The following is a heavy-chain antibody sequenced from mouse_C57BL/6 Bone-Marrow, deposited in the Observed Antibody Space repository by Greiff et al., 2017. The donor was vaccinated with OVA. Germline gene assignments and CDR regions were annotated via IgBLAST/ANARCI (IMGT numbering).Heavy chain of an antibody. CDR2: IHPNSGST. J-gene: IGHJ3*01. Sequence: QVQLKQPGAELVKPGASVKLSCKASGYTFTSYWMHWVKQRPGQGLEWIGMIHPNSGSTNYNEKFKSKATLTVDKSSSPASMQLSSLTSEDSAVYYCSRSYDFDSAWFAYGGQGTLVTVSA. CDR1: GYTFTSYW. V-gene: IGHV1-64*01. D-gene: IGHD2-4*01. CDR3: SRSYDFDSAWFAY.